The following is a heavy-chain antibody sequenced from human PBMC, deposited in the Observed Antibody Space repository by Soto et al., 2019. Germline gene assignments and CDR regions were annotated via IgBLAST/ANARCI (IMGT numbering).Heavy chain of an antibody. J-gene: IGHJ4*02. Sequence: EVQLVESGGGLVQRGGSLRLSCAASGFTVSNNSMSWVRQAPGKGLEWVSVIYDGGSTYYAESVKDRFTISRDNSKNTLYLQMNSLRAEDTAMYYCARGHCGSPPGYFDYWGQGTLVTVSS. V-gene: IGHV3-66*01. CDR1: GFTVSNNS. D-gene: IGHD3-10*01. CDR3: ARGHCGSPPGYFDY. CDR2: IYDGGST.